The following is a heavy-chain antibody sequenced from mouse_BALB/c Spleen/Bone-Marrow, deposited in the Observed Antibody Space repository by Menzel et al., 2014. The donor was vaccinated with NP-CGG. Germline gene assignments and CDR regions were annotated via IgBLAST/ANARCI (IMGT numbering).Heavy chain of an antibody. V-gene: IGHV2-9*02. CDR3: ARDSDYGSTLFAY. Sequence: QVQLKHSGPGLVAPSQSLSITCTVSGFSLISYGVHWVRQPPGRGLEWLGVIWAGGTTNYNSALMSRLSISKDNSKSQXFLKMNSLQTDDTAIYYCARDSDYGSTLFAYWGQGTLVTVSA. D-gene: IGHD1-1*01. J-gene: IGHJ3*01. CDR2: IWAGGTT. CDR1: GFSLISYG.